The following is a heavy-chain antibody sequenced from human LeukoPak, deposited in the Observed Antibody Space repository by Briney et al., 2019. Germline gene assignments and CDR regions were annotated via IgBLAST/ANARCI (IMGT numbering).Heavy chain of an antibody. Sequence: QAGGSLRLSCAASGFTFSSYAMSWVRQAPGKGLEWVSAISGSGGSTYYADSVKGRFTISRDNSKNTLYLQMNSLRAEDTAVYYCAKGYSSGWYPTYYFDYWGQGTLVTVSS. J-gene: IGHJ4*02. V-gene: IGHV3-23*01. CDR3: AKGYSSGWYPTYYFDY. CDR1: GFTFSSYA. CDR2: ISGSGGST. D-gene: IGHD6-19*01.